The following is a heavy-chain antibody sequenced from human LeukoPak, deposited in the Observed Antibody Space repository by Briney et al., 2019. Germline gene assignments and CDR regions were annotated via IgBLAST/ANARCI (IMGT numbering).Heavy chain of an antibody. CDR2: INHSGST. Sequence: SETLSLTCAVYSGSFSGYYWSWIRQPPGKGLEWIGEINHSGSTNYNPSLKSRVTISVDTSKNQFSLKLSSVTAADTAVYYCARECLGIVVVPAAITYYYYGMDVWGQGTTVTVSS. D-gene: IGHD2-2*03. CDR1: SGSFSGYY. J-gene: IGHJ6*02. CDR3: ARECLGIVVVPAAITYYYYGMDV. V-gene: IGHV4-34*01.